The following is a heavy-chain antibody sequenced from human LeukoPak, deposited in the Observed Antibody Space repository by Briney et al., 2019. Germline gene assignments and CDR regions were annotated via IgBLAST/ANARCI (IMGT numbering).Heavy chain of an antibody. J-gene: IGHJ4*02. Sequence: PGGSLRLSCAASGFTFSSYWMSWVRQAPGKGLEWVANIKQDGSEKYYVDSVKGRFTISRDNAKNSLYLQMNSLRAEDTAVCYCAKSFIAARPSGPDYWGQGTLVTVSS. V-gene: IGHV3-7*01. CDR1: GFTFSSYW. D-gene: IGHD6-6*01. CDR2: IKQDGSEK. CDR3: AKSFIAARPSGPDY.